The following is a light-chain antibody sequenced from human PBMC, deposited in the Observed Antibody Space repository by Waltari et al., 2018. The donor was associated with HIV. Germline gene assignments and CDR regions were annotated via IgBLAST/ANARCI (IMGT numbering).Light chain of an antibody. V-gene: IGLV2-14*03. CDR2: DVS. J-gene: IGLJ2*01. CDR1: RSDVDVYNY. CDR3: SSYTSSSTKV. Sequence: QPALTQPASVSGSPGQSITISCTGTRSDVDVYNYASWYQQHPDKAPKHMIYDVSKRPSGLSNRFSGAKSGNTASLTISGLQAEDEADYYCSSYTSSSTKVFGGGTKLTVL.